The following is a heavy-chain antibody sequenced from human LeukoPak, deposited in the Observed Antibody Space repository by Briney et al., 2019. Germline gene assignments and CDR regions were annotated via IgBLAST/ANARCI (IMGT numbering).Heavy chain of an antibody. D-gene: IGHD3-16*01. V-gene: IGHV4-59*01. J-gene: IGHJ4*02. CDR2: IHYGGRT. Sequence: PSETLSLTCTVSGGTMTTYYWRWIREAPGKGLEWIGDIHYGGRTNYNSSLKSRVTISVPTTKTQFPRKLKSATAADTAVYYSARHKPTMITPSEYWGQGTLVTASP. CDR1: GGTMTTYY. CDR3: ARHKPTMITPSEY.